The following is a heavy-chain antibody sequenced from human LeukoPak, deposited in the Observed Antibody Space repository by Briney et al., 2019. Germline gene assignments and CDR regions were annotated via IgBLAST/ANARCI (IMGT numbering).Heavy chain of an antibody. CDR3: ARVDWTVTADAFEI. V-gene: IGHV1-2*06. D-gene: IGHD2-21*02. CDR2: INPNSGGT. CDR1: GYTFTGYY. J-gene: IGHJ3*02. Sequence: GASVKVSCKASGYTFTGYYMQWVRQAPGQGLEWMGRINPNSGGTNYAQKFQGRVTMTRDTSISTAYMELSRLRSDDTAVYHCARVDWTVTADAFEIWCQGRMVTVSS.